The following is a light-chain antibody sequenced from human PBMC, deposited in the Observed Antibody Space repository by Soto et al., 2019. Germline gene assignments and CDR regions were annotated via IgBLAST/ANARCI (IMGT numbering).Light chain of an antibody. CDR1: QSISHF. Sequence: DIQMTQSPPSLSASVGDKVTITCRPSQSISHFLNWYQQKPGKAPKLLIYTASSLQSGVPPRFSGSGYGTHFTLTVSSLQHEDSATYFCQQSYTPPHTFGQGTKLEIK. V-gene: IGKV1-39*01. J-gene: IGKJ2*01. CDR2: TAS. CDR3: QQSYTPPHT.